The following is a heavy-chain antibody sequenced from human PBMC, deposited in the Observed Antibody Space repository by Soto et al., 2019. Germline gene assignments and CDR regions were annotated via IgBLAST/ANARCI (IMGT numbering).Heavy chain of an antibody. V-gene: IGHV1-2*04. CDR1: GYTFTGYY. CDR2: INPNSGGT. Sequence: ASVKVSCKASGYTFTGYYMHWVRQAPGQGLEWMGWINPNSGGTNYAQKFQGWVTMTRDTSISTAYMELSRLRSDDTAVYYCARARGIAAAGFDAFDIWGQGTMVTVSS. CDR3: ARARGIAAAGFDAFDI. J-gene: IGHJ3*02. D-gene: IGHD6-13*01.